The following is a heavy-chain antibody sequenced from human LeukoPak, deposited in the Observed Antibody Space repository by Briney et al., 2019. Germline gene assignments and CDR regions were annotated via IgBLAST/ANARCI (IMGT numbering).Heavy chain of an antibody. Sequence: ASETLSLTCTVSGGSISSYYWSWIRQPAGRGLEWIGRMYASGSNNYRPSLKSRVTMSVDTSKNQFSLNLSSVTAADTAVYYCARDGSGSRAFDIWGQGTMVTVSS. CDR3: ARDGSGSRAFDI. V-gene: IGHV4-4*07. J-gene: IGHJ3*02. CDR1: GGSISSYY. D-gene: IGHD1-26*01. CDR2: MYASGSN.